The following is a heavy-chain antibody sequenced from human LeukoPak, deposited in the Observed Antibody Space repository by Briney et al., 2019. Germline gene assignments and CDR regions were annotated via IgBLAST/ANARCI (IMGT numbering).Heavy chain of an antibody. CDR3: AKDPRRSSGWYNDY. CDR1: GFTFSSYG. CDR2: IRYDGSNK. D-gene: IGHD6-19*01. Sequence: GGSLRLSCAASGFTFSSYGMHWVRQAPGKGLEWVAFIRYDGSNKYYADSVKGRFTISRDNSKNTLYLQMNSLRAEDTAVYYCAKDPRRSSGWYNDYWGQGTLVTVSS. J-gene: IGHJ4*02. V-gene: IGHV3-30*02.